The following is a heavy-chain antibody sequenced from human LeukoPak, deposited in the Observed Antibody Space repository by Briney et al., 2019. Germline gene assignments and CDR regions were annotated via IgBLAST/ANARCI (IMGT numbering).Heavy chain of an antibody. Sequence: GGSLRLSWASSGFTFSSYSMNWVRQAAGKVLEWVSSISSSSSYIYYADSVKGRFTISRDNAKNSLYLQMNSLRAEDTAVYYCARSFDWDMDVWGKGTTVTISS. J-gene: IGHJ6*03. CDR2: ISSSSSYI. D-gene: IGHD3-9*01. V-gene: IGHV3-21*01. CDR3: ARSFDWDMDV. CDR1: GFTFSSYS.